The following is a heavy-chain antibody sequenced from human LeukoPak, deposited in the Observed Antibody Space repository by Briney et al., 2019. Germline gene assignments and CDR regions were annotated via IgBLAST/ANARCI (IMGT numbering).Heavy chain of an antibody. V-gene: IGHV4-30-4*01. J-gene: IGHJ4*02. CDR1: GGSISSGDDY. CDR2: IYYSGST. D-gene: IGHD3-10*01. Sequence: SQTLSLTCTVSGGSISSGDDYWSWIRQPPGKGLECIGYIYYSGSTYYNPSLKSRVTISVDTSKNQFSLKLNSVTAADTAVYYCARADYYGSGSYYVFDYWGQGTLVTVSS. CDR3: ARADYYGSGSYYVFDY.